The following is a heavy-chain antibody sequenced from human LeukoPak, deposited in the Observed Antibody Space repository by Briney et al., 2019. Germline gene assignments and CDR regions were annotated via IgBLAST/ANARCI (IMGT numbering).Heavy chain of an antibody. CDR1: GGSISSSGYF. CDR3: ARGGRYYDFWSGYSVFDY. D-gene: IGHD3-3*01. CDR2: IYSTVSI. J-gene: IGHJ4*02. V-gene: IGHV4-39*07. Sequence: SETLSLTCTVSGGSISSSGYFWGWIRQPPGRGLEWIGNIYSTVSIYYNPSLKSRVTISVDSSKNQFSLKLSSVTAADTAVYYCARGGRYYDFWSGYSVFDYWGQGTLVTVSS.